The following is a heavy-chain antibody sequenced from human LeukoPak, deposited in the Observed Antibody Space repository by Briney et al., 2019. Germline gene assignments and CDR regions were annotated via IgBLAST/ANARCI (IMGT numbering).Heavy chain of an antibody. CDR1: GGSISSYY. CDR3: AREADCSSTSCYLARYYYYYMDV. D-gene: IGHD2-2*01. Sequence: PSETLSLTCTVSGGSISSYYWSWIRQPAGKGLEWIGRIYTSGSTNYNPSLKSRVTMSVDTSKNQFSLKLSSVTAADTAVYYCAREADCSSTSCYLARYYYYYMDVWGKGTTVTVSS. CDR2: IYTSGST. V-gene: IGHV4-4*07. J-gene: IGHJ6*03.